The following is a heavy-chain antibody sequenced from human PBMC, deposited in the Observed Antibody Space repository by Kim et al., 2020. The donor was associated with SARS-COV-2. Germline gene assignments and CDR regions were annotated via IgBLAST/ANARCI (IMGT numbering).Heavy chain of an antibody. D-gene: IGHD3-9*01. Sequence: GGSLRLSCAASGFTFSSYSMNWVRQAPGKGLEWVSYISSSSSTIYYADSVKGRFTISRDNAKNSLYLQMNSLRDEDTAVYYCARDRRGAYYDILTGYQGPLDYCDYGMDVWGQGTTVTVSS. CDR3: ARDRRGAYYDILTGYQGPLDYCDYGMDV. J-gene: IGHJ6*02. V-gene: IGHV3-48*02. CDR1: GFTFSSYS. CDR2: ISSSSSTI.